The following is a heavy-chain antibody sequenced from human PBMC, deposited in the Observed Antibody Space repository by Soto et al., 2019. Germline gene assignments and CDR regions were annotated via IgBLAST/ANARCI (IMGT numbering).Heavy chain of an antibody. D-gene: IGHD6-13*01. CDR3: ARVAAAGTYFDY. CDR2: IYHSGST. J-gene: IGHJ4*02. Sequence: QVQLQESGPGLVKPSGTLSLTCAVSGGSISSNNWWSWVRQPPGKGLEWIGEIYHSGSTNYNPSLTGRVTISVDKSKNQFSLKLSSVTAADTAVYYCARVAAAGTYFDYWGQGTLVTVSS. V-gene: IGHV4-4*02. CDR1: GGSISSNNW.